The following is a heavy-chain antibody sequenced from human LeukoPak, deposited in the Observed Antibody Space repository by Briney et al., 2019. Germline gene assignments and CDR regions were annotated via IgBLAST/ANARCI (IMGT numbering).Heavy chain of an antibody. D-gene: IGHD3-10*01. CDR3: ARASSLYYGSGKNDY. J-gene: IGHJ4*02. V-gene: IGHV3-53*01. Sequence: GGSLRLSCAASGFTVSSNYMSWVRQAPGKGLEWVSVIYSGGSTYYADSVKGRFTISRDNSKNTLYLQMNSLRAEDTAVYYCARASSLYYGSGKNDYWGQGTLVTVSS. CDR1: GFTVSSNY. CDR2: IYSGGST.